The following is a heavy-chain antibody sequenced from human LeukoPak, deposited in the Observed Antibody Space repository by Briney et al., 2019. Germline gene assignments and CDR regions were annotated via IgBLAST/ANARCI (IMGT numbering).Heavy chain of an antibody. D-gene: IGHD3-22*01. CDR2: INHSGSA. J-gene: IGHJ5*02. Sequence: PSETLSLTCAVYGGSFSGYYWSWIRQPPGKGLEWIGEINHSGSANYNPSLKSRVTIPVDTSKNQFSLTLTSVTAADTAVYYCARGHPDSSGYYYGSWFDPWGQGTLVTVPS. CDR3: ARGHPDSSGYYYGSWFDP. V-gene: IGHV4-34*01. CDR1: GGSFSGYY.